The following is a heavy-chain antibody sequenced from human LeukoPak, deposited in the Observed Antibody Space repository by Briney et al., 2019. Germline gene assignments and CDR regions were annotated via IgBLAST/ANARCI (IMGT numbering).Heavy chain of an antibody. Sequence: PGEPLKISCNASGYSFTSYWIGWVRQMPGKGLEWMGIIDSSESETRYTPTFQGQVIISVDKSLTPAYLQWNSLRASDTAMYYCARQTAMGRSGDYWGQGTLVTVSS. CDR1: GYSFTSYW. D-gene: IGHD5-18*01. J-gene: IGHJ4*02. V-gene: IGHV5-51*01. CDR3: ARQTAMGRSGDY. CDR2: IDSSESET.